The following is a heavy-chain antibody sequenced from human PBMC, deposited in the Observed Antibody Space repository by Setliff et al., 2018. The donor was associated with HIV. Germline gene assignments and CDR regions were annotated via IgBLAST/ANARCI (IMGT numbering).Heavy chain of an antibody. Sequence: PSETLSLTCTVSGGSISSGSYYWSWIRQPPGKGLEWIGSIYYSGSTYYNPSLKSRVTISVDTSKNQFSLKLRSVTAADTAVYYCARHYELETYMDVWGKGTTVTVS. CDR3: ARHYELETYMDV. CDR2: IYYSGST. V-gene: IGHV4-39*01. D-gene: IGHD3-3*01. J-gene: IGHJ6*03. CDR1: GGSISSGSYY.